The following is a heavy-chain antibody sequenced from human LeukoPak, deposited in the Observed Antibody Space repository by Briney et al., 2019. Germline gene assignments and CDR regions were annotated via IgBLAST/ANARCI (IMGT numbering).Heavy chain of an antibody. V-gene: IGHV3-64*01. CDR2: ISSNGGST. CDR1: GFTFSSYA. CDR3: ARAPATGIQLGHDAFDI. Sequence: GGSLRLSCAASGFTFSSYAMHWVRQAPGKGLEYVSAISSNGGSTYYANSVKGRFTISRDNSKNTLYLQMGSLRTEDMAVYYCARAPATGIQLGHDAFDIWGQGTMVTVSS. D-gene: IGHD5-18*01. J-gene: IGHJ3*02.